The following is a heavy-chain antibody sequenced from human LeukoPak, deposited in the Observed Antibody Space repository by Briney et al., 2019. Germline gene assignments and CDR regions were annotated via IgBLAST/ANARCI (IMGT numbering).Heavy chain of an antibody. CDR3: TTVRQSGYYDSSGYYYFDF. CDR2: IRSNTGGGTT. CDR1: GFTFSNAW. D-gene: IGHD3-22*01. J-gene: IGHJ4*02. V-gene: IGHV3-15*01. Sequence: GGSLRLSCAASGFTFSNAWMSWVRQAPGKGLEWVGRIRSNTGGGTTDYAAPVKGRFTISRDDSKNTLYLQMNSLKTEDTAVYYCTTVRQSGYYDSSGYYYFDFWGQGTLVTVSS.